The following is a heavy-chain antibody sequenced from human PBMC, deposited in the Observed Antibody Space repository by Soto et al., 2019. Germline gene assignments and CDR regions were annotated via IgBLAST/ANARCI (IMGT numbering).Heavy chain of an antibody. CDR3: AREVGAKGYGMDV. V-gene: IGHV3-33*01. Sequence: PGGSLRLSCAASGFTFSSYGMHWVRQAPGKGLEWVAVIWYDGSNKYYADSVKGRFTISRDNSKNTLYLQMNSLRAEDTAVYYCAREVGAKGYGMDVWGQGTTVTVSS. CDR2: IWYDGSNK. CDR1: GFTFSSYG. J-gene: IGHJ6*02. D-gene: IGHD1-26*01.